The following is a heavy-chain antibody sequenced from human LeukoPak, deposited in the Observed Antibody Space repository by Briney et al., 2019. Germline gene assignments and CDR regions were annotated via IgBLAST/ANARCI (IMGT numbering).Heavy chain of an antibody. CDR3: AKGMALPRYYFDH. V-gene: IGHV3-23*01. J-gene: IGHJ4*02. D-gene: IGHD2-15*01. CDR2: ISGSGGST. Sequence: PGGSLRLSCAGSGFNFNSYAMSWVRQAPGKGLEWVSGISGSGGSTFYADSVKGRFTISRDNSKNTLFLQMDSLRAEDTAVYYCAKGMALPRYYFDHWGQGTRVTVSS. CDR1: GFNFNSYA.